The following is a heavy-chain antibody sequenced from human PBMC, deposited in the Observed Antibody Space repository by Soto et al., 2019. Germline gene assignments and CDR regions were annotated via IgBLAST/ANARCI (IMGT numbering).Heavy chain of an antibody. CDR3: ARFYYYSSGYLPSPYYYYYGMDV. V-gene: IGHV3-7*04. CDR2: IKQDGSEK. J-gene: IGHJ6*02. Sequence: GGSLRLSCAASGFTFSSYWMSWVRQAPGKGLEWVANIKQDGSEKYYVDSVKGRCTISRDNAKNSLYLQMISLRAEDTAVYYCARFYYYSSGYLPSPYYYYYGMDVWGQGTTVTVS. CDR1: GFTFSSYW. D-gene: IGHD3-22*01.